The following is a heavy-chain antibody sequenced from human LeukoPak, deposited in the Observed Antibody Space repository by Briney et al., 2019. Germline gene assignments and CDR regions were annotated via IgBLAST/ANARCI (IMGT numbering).Heavy chain of an antibody. J-gene: IGHJ4*02. CDR3: ARGVLAVATIWEGFDY. V-gene: IGHV1-69*05. CDR1: GGTFSSYA. CDR2: IIPIFGTA. Sequence: SVKVSCKASGGTFSSYAISWVRQAPGQGLEWMGGIIPIFGTANYAQKFQGRVTITTDESTSTAYMELSSLSSEDTAVYYCARGVLAVATIWEGFDYWGQGTLVTVSS. D-gene: IGHD5-24*01.